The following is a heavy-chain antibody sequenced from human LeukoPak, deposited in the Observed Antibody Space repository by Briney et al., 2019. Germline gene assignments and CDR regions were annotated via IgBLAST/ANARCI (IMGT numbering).Heavy chain of an antibody. J-gene: IGHJ4*02. D-gene: IGHD3-10*01. V-gene: IGHV3-23*01. Sequence: GGSLRLSCAASGFTFSSYAMSWVRQAPGKGLEWVSTISGSGGGTYYADSVKGRFTLSRDNSMNTLYLQMDSLRAEDTAVYYCAKDVESGRSADYWGQGTLVTVSS. CDR2: ISGSGGGT. CDR3: AKDVESGRSADY. CDR1: GFTFSSYA.